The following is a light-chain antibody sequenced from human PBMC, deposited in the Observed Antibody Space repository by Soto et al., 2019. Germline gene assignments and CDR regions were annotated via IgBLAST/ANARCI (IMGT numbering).Light chain of an antibody. V-gene: IGLV2-18*02. J-gene: IGLJ1*01. Sequence: QSALTQPPSVSGSPGQSVTISCTGTSNDVGTYNRVSWFQQPPGTAPKLIIYEVSHRPSGVPDRFSGSKSGNTASLTISGLQAEDETDYYCSSYTRSSTHVFGTGTKVTVL. CDR3: SSYTRSSTHV. CDR1: SNDVGTYNR. CDR2: EVS.